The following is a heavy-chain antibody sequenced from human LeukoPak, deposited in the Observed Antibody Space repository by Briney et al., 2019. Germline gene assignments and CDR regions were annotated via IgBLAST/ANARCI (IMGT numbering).Heavy chain of an antibody. CDR2: ISAYNGNT. CDR3: ARPHSGYDDFDY. Sequence: GASVKVSCKASGDTFTSYGISWVRQAPGQGLEWMGWISAYNGNTNYAQKPQGRVTMTTDTSTSTAYMELRSLRSDDTAVYYCARPHSGYDDFDYWGQGTLVTVSS. D-gene: IGHD5-12*01. CDR1: GDTFTSYG. V-gene: IGHV1-18*01. J-gene: IGHJ4*02.